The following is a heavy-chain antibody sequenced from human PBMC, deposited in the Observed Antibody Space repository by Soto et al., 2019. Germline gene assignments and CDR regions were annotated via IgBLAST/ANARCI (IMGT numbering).Heavy chain of an antibody. J-gene: IGHJ5*01. V-gene: IGHV1-69*14. CDR1: GGSFRSYA. CDR3: AYSANHRYFFDS. D-gene: IGHD5-18*01. CDR2: IIPIFGTP. Sequence: QVQLVQSGAEVKKPGSSVKVSCKASGGSFRSYAVNWVRQAPGQGLECLGGIIPIFGTPNYAQKFHGRVSNTADKSTSTVYMDLISLTSEDTAVYYCAYSANHRYFFDSWGQGTLVTVSS.